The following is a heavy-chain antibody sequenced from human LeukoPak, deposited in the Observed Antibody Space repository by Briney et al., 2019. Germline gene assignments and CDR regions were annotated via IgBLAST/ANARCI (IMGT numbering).Heavy chain of an antibody. V-gene: IGHV1-8*03. J-gene: IGHJ4*02. Sequence: GASVKVSCKASGYTFTSYDINWVRQAPGQGLEWMGWMNPNSGNTGYAQKFQGRVTITRNTSISTAYMELSSLRSEDTAVYYCARGQSRRYYDSSGYSNWGQGTLVTVSS. D-gene: IGHD3-22*01. CDR1: GYTFTSYD. CDR2: MNPNSGNT. CDR3: ARGQSRRYYDSSGYSN.